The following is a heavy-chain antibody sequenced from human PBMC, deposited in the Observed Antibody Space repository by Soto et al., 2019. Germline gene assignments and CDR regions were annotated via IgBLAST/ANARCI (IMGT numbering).Heavy chain of an antibody. CDR1: GFTFSSYG. V-gene: IGHV3-30*18. Sequence: GGSLRLSCAASGFTFSSYGMHWVRQAPGKGLEWVAVISYDGSNKYYADSVKGRFTISRDNSKNTLYLQMNSLRAEDTAVYYCANPFSDSDYWGQGTLVTVSS. CDR3: ANPFSDSDY. J-gene: IGHJ4*02. CDR2: ISYDGSNK.